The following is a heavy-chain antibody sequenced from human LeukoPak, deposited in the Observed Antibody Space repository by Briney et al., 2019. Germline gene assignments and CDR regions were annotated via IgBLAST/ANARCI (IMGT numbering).Heavy chain of an antibody. V-gene: IGHV1-69*04. D-gene: IGHD6-13*01. CDR1: GGTFSSYA. CDR2: IIPILGIA. CDR3: ARDLRRIAAAGDFDY. J-gene: IGHJ4*02. Sequence: SVKVSCKASGGTFSSYAISRVRQAPGQGLEWMGRIIPILGIANYAQKFQGRVTITADKSTSTAYMELSSLRSEDTAVYYCARDLRRIAAAGDFDYWGQGTLVTVSS.